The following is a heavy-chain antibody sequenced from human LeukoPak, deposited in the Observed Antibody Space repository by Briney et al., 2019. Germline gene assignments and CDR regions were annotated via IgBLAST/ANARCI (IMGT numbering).Heavy chain of an antibody. Sequence: SETLSLTCTVSGGSISSYYWSWIRQPPGKGLEWIGYIYYSGSTNYNPSLKSRVTILVDTSKNQFSLKLSSVTAADTAVYYCARLSYGDYVDYWGQGTLVTVSS. V-gene: IGHV4-59*01. CDR2: IYYSGST. CDR1: GGSISSYY. J-gene: IGHJ4*02. D-gene: IGHD4-17*01. CDR3: ARLSYGDYVDY.